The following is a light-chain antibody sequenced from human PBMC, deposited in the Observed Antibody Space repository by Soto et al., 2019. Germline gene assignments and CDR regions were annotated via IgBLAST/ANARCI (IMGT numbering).Light chain of an antibody. V-gene: IGLV2-14*03. Sequence: QSVLTQPASVSGSPGQSITISCTGTSSDVGGYNSVSWYQHHPGNAPKLMIYDVSNRSSGVSSRFSGSKSDNTASLTISGPEAEDEADYYCKSYTSRSTYVFGTGTKVTVL. CDR2: DVS. CDR3: KSYTSRSTYV. J-gene: IGLJ1*01. CDR1: SSDVGGYNS.